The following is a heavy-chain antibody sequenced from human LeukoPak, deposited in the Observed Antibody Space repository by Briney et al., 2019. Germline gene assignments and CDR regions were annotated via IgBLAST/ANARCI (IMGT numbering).Heavy chain of an antibody. Sequence: GGSLRLSCAAPGFTFSSYWMSWVRQAPGKGLEWVANIKQDGSEKYYVDSVKGRFTISRDNAKNSLYLQMNSLRAEDTAVYYCARERGGASNYWGQGTLVTVSS. D-gene: IGHD1-26*01. CDR2: IKQDGSEK. V-gene: IGHV3-7*03. CDR1: GFTFSSYW. CDR3: ARERGGASNY. J-gene: IGHJ4*02.